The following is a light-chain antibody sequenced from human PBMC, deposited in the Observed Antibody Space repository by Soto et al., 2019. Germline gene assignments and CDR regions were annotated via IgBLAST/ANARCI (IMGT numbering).Light chain of an antibody. CDR1: QSVRTN. V-gene: IGKV3-15*01. CDR2: GAS. Sequence: ETVMTQSPATLSVSPGERVTLSCRASQSVRTNLVWYQQSPGQPPRLLIYGASDRVAGVTDRFSGSGSGTDFTLTISGLQSEDCAVYYCQQYNEWPRTFGQGTKLEIK. J-gene: IGKJ2*01. CDR3: QQYNEWPRT.